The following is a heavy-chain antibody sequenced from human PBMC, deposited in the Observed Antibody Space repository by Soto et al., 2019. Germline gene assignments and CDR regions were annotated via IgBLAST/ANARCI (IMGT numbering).Heavy chain of an antibody. CDR1: GFTFSSYA. V-gene: IGHV3-23*01. Sequence: GGSLRLSCAASGFTFSSYAMSWVRQAPGKGLEWVSAISGSGGSTYYADSVKGRFTISRDNSKNTLYLQMNSLRAEDTAVYYCAKDDCSGGSCYPYYFDYWGQGTLVTVSS. CDR3: AKDDCSGGSCYPYYFDY. J-gene: IGHJ4*02. D-gene: IGHD2-15*01. CDR2: ISGSGGST.